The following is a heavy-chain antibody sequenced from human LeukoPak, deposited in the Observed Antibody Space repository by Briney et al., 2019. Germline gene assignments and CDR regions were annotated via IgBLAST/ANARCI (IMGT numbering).Heavy chain of an antibody. V-gene: IGHV3-7*03. CDR3: AREKFDY. CDR1: GFTFSNYW. Sequence: GGSLRLSCVVSGFTFSNYWMNWVRQTPGKGLEWVANIKHDGSEKYYVDSMKGRFTISRDNAKNSLYLQMNSLRAEDTAVYYCAREKFDYWGQGTLVTVSS. J-gene: IGHJ4*02. CDR2: IKHDGSEK.